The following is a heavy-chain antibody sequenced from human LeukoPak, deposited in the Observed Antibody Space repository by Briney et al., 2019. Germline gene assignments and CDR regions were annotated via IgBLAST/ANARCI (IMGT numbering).Heavy chain of an antibody. V-gene: IGHV3-9*01. CDR2: ISWNSGSI. Sequence: GRSLRLSCAASGFTFDDYAMHWVRQAPGKGLEWVSGISWNSGSIGNADSVKGRFTISRDNAKNSLYLQINSLRAEDTALSYCAKGEGFSGGYSPYYFDYWGQGTLVTVSS. CDR3: AKGEGFSGGYSPYYFDY. CDR1: GFTFDDYA. J-gene: IGHJ4*02. D-gene: IGHD1-26*01.